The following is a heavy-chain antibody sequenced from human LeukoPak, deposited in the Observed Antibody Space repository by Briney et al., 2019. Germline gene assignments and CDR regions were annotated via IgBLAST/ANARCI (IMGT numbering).Heavy chain of an antibody. D-gene: IGHD3-10*01. CDR1: GFTFSTYE. Sequence: PGGSLRLSCAASGFTFSTYEMNWVRQAPGKGLEWVSYISSSGSTIYYADSVKGRFTISRDNAKNSLYLQMTSLRAEDTAVYYCARAPRGWIAVPDYWGQGTLVTVSS. V-gene: IGHV3-48*03. CDR2: ISSSGSTI. J-gene: IGHJ4*02. CDR3: ARAPRGWIAVPDY.